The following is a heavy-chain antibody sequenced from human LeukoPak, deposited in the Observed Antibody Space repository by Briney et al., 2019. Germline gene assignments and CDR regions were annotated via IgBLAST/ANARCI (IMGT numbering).Heavy chain of an antibody. J-gene: IGHJ4*02. CDR2: ISYSSSTI. V-gene: IGHV3-48*01. CDR1: GFTFSSYG. Sequence: GGSLRLSCAASGFTFSSYGMDWVRQAPGKGLKWVSYISYSSSTIYYADSVKGRFTISRDNAKDSLYLQMNSLRAEDTAVYYCAKVNRMVPGYCSGGTCPGDYWGQGTLVTVSS. D-gene: IGHD2-15*01. CDR3: AKVNRMVPGYCSGGTCPGDY.